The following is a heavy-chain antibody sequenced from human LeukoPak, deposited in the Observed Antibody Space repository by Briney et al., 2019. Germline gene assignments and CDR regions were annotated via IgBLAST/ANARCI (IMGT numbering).Heavy chain of an antibody. J-gene: IGHJ3*01. CDR3: ARVPFLGGYSQAFDL. D-gene: IGHD3-22*01. V-gene: IGHV4-34*01. CDR1: GGSFSGYY. CDR2: INHSGST. Sequence: SETLSLTCAVYGGSFSGYYWSWIRQPPGKGLEWIGEINHSGSTNYNPSLKSRVTISVDTSKNQFSLKLSSVTAADTAVYYCARVPFLGGYSQAFDLWGQGTMVTVSS.